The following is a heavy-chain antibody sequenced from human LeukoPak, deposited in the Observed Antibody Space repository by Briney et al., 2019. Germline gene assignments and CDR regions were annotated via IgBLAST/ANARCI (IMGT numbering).Heavy chain of an antibody. D-gene: IGHD6-13*01. J-gene: IGHJ4*02. CDR3: ARGTGSSRPNFDY. V-gene: IGHV4-59*01. CDR1: GGSISSYY. CDR2: IYYSGST. Sequence: SETLSLTCTVSGGSISSYYWSWIRQSPGKGLEWIGYIYYSGSTNYNPSLKSRVTISVDTSKNQFSLKLSSVTAADTAVYYCARGTGSSRPNFDYWGQGTLVTVSS.